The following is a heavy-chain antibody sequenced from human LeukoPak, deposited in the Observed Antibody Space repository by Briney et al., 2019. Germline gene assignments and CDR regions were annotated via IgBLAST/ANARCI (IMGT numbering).Heavy chain of an antibody. CDR2: ITGYNANT. D-gene: IGHD1-26*01. Sequence: ASVKVSCKTSGYTFTTYGISWVRQAPGQGLEWMGWITGYNANTNYAQKLQGRVTMTIDTSTTTVYMELSSLKSDDTAVYFCARHTSGIYIPDGALEIWGQGTMVTVSS. J-gene: IGHJ3*02. CDR1: GYTFTTYG. CDR3: ARHTSGIYIPDGALEI. V-gene: IGHV1-18*01.